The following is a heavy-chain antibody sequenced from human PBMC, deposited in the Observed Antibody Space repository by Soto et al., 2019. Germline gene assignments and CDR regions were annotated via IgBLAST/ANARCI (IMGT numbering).Heavy chain of an antibody. Sequence: QVKLVQSGAEVKKPGASVKVSCKASGYTFTSYGISWVRQAPGQGLEWMGWISAYNGNTNYAQKLQGRVTMTTDTSMSTAYMELRSLRSDDTAVYYCARESRYCSSTSCYSYYYYGMDVWGQGTTVTVSS. D-gene: IGHD2-2*02. V-gene: IGHV1-18*01. CDR2: ISAYNGNT. CDR3: ARESRYCSSTSCYSYYYYGMDV. CDR1: GYTFTSYG. J-gene: IGHJ6*02.